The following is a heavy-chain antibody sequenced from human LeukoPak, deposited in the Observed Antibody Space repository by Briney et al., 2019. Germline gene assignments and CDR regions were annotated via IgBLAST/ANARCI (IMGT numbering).Heavy chain of an antibody. D-gene: IGHD2-2*01. Sequence: SETLSLTCTVSGGSISSYYWSWIRQPPGKGLEWIGYIYYSGSTNYNPSLKSRVTISVDTSKNQFSLKLSSVTAADTAVYYCARDGPNCSSTSCYDAFDIWGQGTMVTVSS. CDR2: IYYSGST. CDR3: ARDGPNCSSTSCYDAFDI. J-gene: IGHJ3*02. CDR1: GGSISSYY. V-gene: IGHV4-59*12.